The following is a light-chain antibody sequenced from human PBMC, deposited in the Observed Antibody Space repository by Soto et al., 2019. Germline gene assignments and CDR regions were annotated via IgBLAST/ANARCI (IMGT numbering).Light chain of an antibody. Sequence: DIQMTQSPSTLSASVGDRVTISCRASQIISSHLAWYQLKPGKAPKLLIYGASSLESGVPPRFSGSGSGTEFTLTISSLQPDDFATYYCQHYNSYSEAFGQGTKVDIK. CDR3: QHYNSYSEA. V-gene: IGKV1-5*01. CDR2: GAS. CDR1: QIISSH. J-gene: IGKJ1*01.